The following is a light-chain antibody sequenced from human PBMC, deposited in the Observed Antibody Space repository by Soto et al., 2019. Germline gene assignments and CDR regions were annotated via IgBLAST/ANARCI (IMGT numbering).Light chain of an antibody. CDR2: DVS. CDR3: SSFTTSSTRV. CDR1: SRDVGSFDS. Sequence: QSALTQPASVSGSPGQPITIYCTGTSRDVGSFDSVAWYQHNPGKAPKLMIYDVSNRPSGGSSRFSGSKSGNTASLSISGLQTEDEANYYCSSFTTSSTRVFGTGTKLTVL. J-gene: IGLJ1*01. V-gene: IGLV2-14*01.